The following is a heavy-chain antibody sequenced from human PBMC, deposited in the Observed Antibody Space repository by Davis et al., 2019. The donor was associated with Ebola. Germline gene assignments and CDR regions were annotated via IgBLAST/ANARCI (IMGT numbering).Heavy chain of an antibody. J-gene: IGHJ4*02. D-gene: IGHD2-2*01. CDR1: GGSISSGDYS. V-gene: IGHV4-61*08. Sequence: MPSETLSLTCAVSGGSISSGDYSWSWIRQPPGKGLEWIAYIHHSGSTNYNPSLKSRVTISVDTSKNQFSLKLSSLTAADTAVYYCARTLVESVLIPAAPNYFDYWGQGTLVTVSS. CDR3: ARTLVESVLIPAAPNYFDY. CDR2: IHHSGST.